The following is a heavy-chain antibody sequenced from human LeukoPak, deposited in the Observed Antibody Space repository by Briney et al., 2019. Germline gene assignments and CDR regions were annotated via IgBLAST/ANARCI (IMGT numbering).Heavy chain of an antibody. Sequence: GRSLRLSCAASGFAFSSYAMSWVRQAPGKGLEWVSAISGSGGSTYYADSVKGRFTISRDNSKNTLYLQMNSLRAEDTAVYYCANSRVYYDSSGYYPFDYWGQGTLVTVSS. D-gene: IGHD3-22*01. V-gene: IGHV3-23*01. CDR1: GFAFSSYA. CDR2: ISGSGGST. CDR3: ANSRVYYDSSGYYPFDY. J-gene: IGHJ4*02.